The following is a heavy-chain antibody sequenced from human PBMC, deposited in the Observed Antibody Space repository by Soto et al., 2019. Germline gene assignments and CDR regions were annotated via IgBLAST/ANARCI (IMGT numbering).Heavy chain of an antibody. CDR1: GVSISSGGYS. CDR2: IYHSGST. CDR3: AYEDSPHYGFYP. D-gene: IGHD4-17*01. V-gene: IGHV4-30-2*01. Sequence: SETLSLTCAVSGVSISSGGYSWSWIRQPPGKGLEWIGYIYHSGSTYYNPSLKSRVTISVDRSKNQFSLNLSSVTAADTAVYYCAYEDSPHYGFYPWGQGTLVTVSS. J-gene: IGHJ5*02.